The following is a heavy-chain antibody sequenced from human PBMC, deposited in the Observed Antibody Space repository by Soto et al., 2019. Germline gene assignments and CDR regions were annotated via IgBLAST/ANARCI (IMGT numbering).Heavy chain of an antibody. CDR2: IDPSDSYT. Sequence: GESLKISCNGSGYIFTSYWISWVRQMPGKGLEWMGRIDPSDSYTNYSPSFQGHVTISADKSISTAYLQWSSLKASDTAMYYCAGIADNYGMDVWGQGTTVTVSS. J-gene: IGHJ6*02. CDR3: AGIADNYGMDV. V-gene: IGHV5-10-1*01. CDR1: GYIFTSYW. D-gene: IGHD6-13*01.